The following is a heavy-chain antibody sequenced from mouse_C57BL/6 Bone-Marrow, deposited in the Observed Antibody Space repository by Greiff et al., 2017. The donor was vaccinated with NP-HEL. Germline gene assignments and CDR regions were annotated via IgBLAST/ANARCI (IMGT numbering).Heavy chain of an antibody. J-gene: IGHJ2*01. CDR3: ARYYYGSSSFDY. V-gene: IGHV1-72*01. Sequence: QVQLQQPGAELVKPGASVKLSCKASGYTFTSYLMHWVKQRPGRGLEWIGRIDRNSGGTKYNEKFKSKATLTVDKPSSTAYMQLNSLTSEDSAVYYCARYYYGSSSFDYWGQGTTLTVSS. D-gene: IGHD1-1*01. CDR2: IDRNSGGT. CDR1: GYTFTSYL.